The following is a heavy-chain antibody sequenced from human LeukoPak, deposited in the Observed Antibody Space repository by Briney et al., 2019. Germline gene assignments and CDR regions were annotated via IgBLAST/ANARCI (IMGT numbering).Heavy chain of an antibody. Sequence: SETLSLTCTVSGGSISSYYWSWIRQPPGKGLEWIGYIYYSGSTNYNPSLKSRVTISVDTSKNQFSLKLSSLTAADTAVYYCALEAVAGTIGYWGQGTLVTVSS. CDR3: ALEAVAGTIGY. D-gene: IGHD6-19*01. J-gene: IGHJ4*02. CDR2: IYYSGST. CDR1: GGSISSYY. V-gene: IGHV4-59*12.